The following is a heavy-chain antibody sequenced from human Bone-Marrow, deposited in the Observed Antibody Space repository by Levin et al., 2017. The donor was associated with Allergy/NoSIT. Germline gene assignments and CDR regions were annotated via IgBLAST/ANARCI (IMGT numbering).Heavy chain of an antibody. J-gene: IGHJ4*02. V-gene: IGHV1-2*06. CDR1: GYTFTGYY. Sequence: ASVKVSCKASGYTFTGYYMHWVRQAPGQGLEWMGRINPNSGGTNYAQKFQGRVTMTRDTSISTAYMELSRLRSDDTAVYYCARDHILPAAIGDGDDYWGQGTLVTVSS. D-gene: IGHD2-2*01. CDR3: ARDHILPAAIGDGDDY. CDR2: INPNSGGT.